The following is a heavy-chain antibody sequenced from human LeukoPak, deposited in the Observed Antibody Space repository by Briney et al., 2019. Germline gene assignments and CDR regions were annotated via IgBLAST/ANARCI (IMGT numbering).Heavy chain of an antibody. Sequence: SVKVSCKASGYTFTSYAMNWVRQAPGQGLEWMGGIIPIFGTANYAQKFQGRVTITADKSTSTAYMELSSLRSEDTAVYYCARDGYSYGYFPLDYYYMDVWGKGTTVTVSS. CDR3: ARDGYSYGYFPLDYYYMDV. CDR1: GYTFTSYA. J-gene: IGHJ6*03. CDR2: IIPIFGTA. V-gene: IGHV1-69*06. D-gene: IGHD5-18*01.